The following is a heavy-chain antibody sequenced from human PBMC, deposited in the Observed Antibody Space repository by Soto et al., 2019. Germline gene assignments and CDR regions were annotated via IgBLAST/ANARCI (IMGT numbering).Heavy chain of an antibody. V-gene: IGHV4-59*01. CDR2: IYYSGST. CDR1: GGSIIRYY. J-gene: IGHJ6*02. CDR3: ARDGSYYGMDV. D-gene: IGHD2-15*01. Sequence: SETLSLTCTVSGGSIIRYYWSWIRQPPGKGLEWIGYIYYSGSTNYNPSLKSRVTISVDTSKNQFSLKLSSVTAADTAVYYCARDGSYYGMDVWGQGTTVTVSS.